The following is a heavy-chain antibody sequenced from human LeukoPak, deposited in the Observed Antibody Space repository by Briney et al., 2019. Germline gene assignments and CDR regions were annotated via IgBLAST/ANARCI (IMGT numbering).Heavy chain of an antibody. CDR2: IVPRGGST. Sequence: GASVKVSCKASGYSFTSYYMQWWRQAPGHGLEWLWIIVPRGGSTRYAPKFQARVIMTRDTSTSTVYMDLRSLSSEDSAVYYCARDSSGSYDHWGQGTLVPVYS. D-gene: IGHD1-26*01. J-gene: IGHJ1*01. CDR3: ARDSSGSYDH. V-gene: IGHV1-46*01. CDR1: GYSFTSYY.